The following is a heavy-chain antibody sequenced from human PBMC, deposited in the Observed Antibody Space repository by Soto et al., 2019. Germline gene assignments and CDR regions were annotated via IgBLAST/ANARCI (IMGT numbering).Heavy chain of an antibody. D-gene: IGHD4-17*01. CDR3: ARVGPGLRWYHDAFDI. Sequence: QVQLVESGGGLVKPGGSLRLSCAASGFTFSDYYMSWIRQAPGKGLEWVSYISSSSSYTNYADSVKGRFTISRDNAKNALYLQMNSLRAEDTAVYYCARVGPGLRWYHDAFDIWGQGTMVTVSS. J-gene: IGHJ3*02. V-gene: IGHV3-11*05. CDR1: GFTFSDYY. CDR2: ISSSSSYT.